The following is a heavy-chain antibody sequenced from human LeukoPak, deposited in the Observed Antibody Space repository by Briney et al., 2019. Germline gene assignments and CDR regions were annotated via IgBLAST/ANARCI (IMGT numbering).Heavy chain of an antibody. Sequence: SVKVSCKASGGTFSSYAISWVRQAPGQGLEWMGRIIPIFGTANYAQKFQGRVTITTDESTSTAYMELSSLRSEDTAVYYCARLVVPASQRGWFDPWGQGTLVTVSS. J-gene: IGHJ5*02. CDR3: ARLVVPASQRGWFDP. CDR1: GGTFSSYA. D-gene: IGHD2-2*01. V-gene: IGHV1-69*05. CDR2: IIPIFGTA.